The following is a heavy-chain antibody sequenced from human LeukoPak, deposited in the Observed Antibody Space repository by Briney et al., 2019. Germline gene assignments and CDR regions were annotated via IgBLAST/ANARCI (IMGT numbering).Heavy chain of an antibody. Sequence: SETLSLTCTVSGGSISSYYWSWIRQPPGRGLEWIGSIYYSGSTYYNPSLRTRVTISIDTSQNQFSLKLSSTTATDTAVYYCARRGGWIDYWGQGTLVTVSS. J-gene: IGHJ4*02. V-gene: IGHV4-59*05. CDR2: IYYSGST. CDR1: GGSISSYY. D-gene: IGHD3-10*01. CDR3: ARRGGWIDY.